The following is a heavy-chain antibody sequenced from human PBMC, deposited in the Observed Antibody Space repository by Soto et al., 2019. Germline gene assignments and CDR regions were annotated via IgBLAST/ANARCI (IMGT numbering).Heavy chain of an antibody. CDR1: GFTFTRYS. CDR3: ARDRTGGPFDY. CDR2: ITTSSSTI. V-gene: IGHV3-48*01. J-gene: IGHJ4*02. D-gene: IGHD7-27*01. Sequence: EVQLVESGGGLVQPGGSLRLSCAASGFTFTRYSMSWVRQAPGKGLEWISYITTSSSTIYYTDSVKGRFTISRDNAKSSLFLQMNSLRAEDTAVYYCARDRTGGPFDYWGQGTLVTLSS.